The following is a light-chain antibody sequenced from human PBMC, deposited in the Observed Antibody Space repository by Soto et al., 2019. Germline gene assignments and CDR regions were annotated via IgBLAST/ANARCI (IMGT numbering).Light chain of an antibody. J-gene: IGKJ4*01. V-gene: IGKV1-13*02. CDR3: QQFNSYPLT. CDR2: DAS. Sequence: IQLTQSPSSLSASVGDRVTITCRASPGISNTLTWYQQKPGKPPKLLIYDASSLESGVPSRFSGSGSGTDFTLTISSLQPEDFATYSCQQFNSYPLTFGGGTAVDIK. CDR1: PGISNT.